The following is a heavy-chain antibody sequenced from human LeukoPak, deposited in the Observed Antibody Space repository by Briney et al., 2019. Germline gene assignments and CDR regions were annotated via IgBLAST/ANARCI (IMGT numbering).Heavy chain of an antibody. J-gene: IGHJ4*02. D-gene: IGHD3-22*01. CDR2: ILSDGNND. V-gene: IGHV3-30*03. CDR3: TGDNFDSSVKFDY. Sequence: GGSLRLSCAASGFTFSSNAIHWVRQAPGKGLEWVAMILSDGNNDYYADSVKGRFTISRDNSKNTLYLQMNSLRPEDTAVYYCTGDNFDSSVKFDYWGQGTLVTVSS. CDR1: GFTFSSNA.